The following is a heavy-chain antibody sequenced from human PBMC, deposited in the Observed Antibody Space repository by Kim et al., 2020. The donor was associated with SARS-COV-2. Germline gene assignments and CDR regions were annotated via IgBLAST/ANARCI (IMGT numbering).Heavy chain of an antibody. D-gene: IGHD3-16*01. CDR2: I. V-gene: IGHV3-11*04. Sequence: IHPAGSGKGRFTLSRDNAKKSLYLQMNSLRAEDTAMYYCARDMTYWGQGTLVTVSS. J-gene: IGHJ4*02. CDR3: ARDMTY.